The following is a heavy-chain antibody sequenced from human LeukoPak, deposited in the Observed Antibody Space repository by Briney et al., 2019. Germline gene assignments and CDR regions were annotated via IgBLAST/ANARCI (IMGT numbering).Heavy chain of an antibody. V-gene: IGHV3-74*01. CDR1: GFTVSSYW. D-gene: IGHD4-11*01. Sequence: PGGSLRLSCAASGFTVSSYWMHWVRQVPGKGLVWVSRINTDGSSTNYADSVKGRFTIFRDNAKNTLYLHMSSLRADDTAVYYCARDGGYNNYYFQHWGQGTLVTVSS. CDR2: INTDGSST. CDR3: ARDGGYNNYYFQH. J-gene: IGHJ1*01.